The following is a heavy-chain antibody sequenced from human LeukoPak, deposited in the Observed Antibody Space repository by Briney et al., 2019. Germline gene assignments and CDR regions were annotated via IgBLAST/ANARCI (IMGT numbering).Heavy chain of an antibody. Sequence: GASVKVSCKASGYTFTSYGISWVRQAPGQGLEWMGWISAYNGNTNYAQKLQGRVTMTTDTSTSTAYMELRSLRSDDTAVYYCARGDEVVPAAIGAFDIWGQGTMVTVSS. CDR3: ARGDEVVPAAIGAFDI. CDR1: GYTFTSYG. CDR2: ISAYNGNT. D-gene: IGHD2-2*01. J-gene: IGHJ3*02. V-gene: IGHV1-18*01.